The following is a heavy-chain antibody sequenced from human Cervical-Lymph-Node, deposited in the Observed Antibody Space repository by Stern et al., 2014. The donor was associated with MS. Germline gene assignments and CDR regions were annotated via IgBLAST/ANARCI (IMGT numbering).Heavy chain of an antibody. Sequence: QVQLVQSGAEVKKPGSSVKVSCKASGGTFSSYAISWVRQAPGQGLEWMGGIIPIFGIANYAQKFQGRVTITADKSTSTAYMELSSLRSEDTAVYYCARADPLEYSSSSHFDYWGQGTLVTVSS. CDR1: GGTFSSYA. D-gene: IGHD6-6*01. V-gene: IGHV1-69*17. CDR2: IIPIFGIA. J-gene: IGHJ4*02. CDR3: ARADPLEYSSSSHFDY.